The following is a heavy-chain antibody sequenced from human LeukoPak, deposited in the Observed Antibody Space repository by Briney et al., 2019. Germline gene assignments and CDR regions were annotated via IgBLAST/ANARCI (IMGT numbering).Heavy chain of an antibody. V-gene: IGHV4-31*03. CDR3: ARDVVVTASPDAFDI. Sequence: SETLSLTCSVSGDXVTXDGXXWTXXRQXPXXGXEXXXYISNSGTASYNPSLESRVSISVDTSKNQFSLRLNSVTAADTAVYYCARDVVVTASPDAFDIWSQGTMVIVSS. J-gene: IGHJ3*02. CDR1: GDXVTXDGXX. CDR2: ISNSGTA. D-gene: IGHD2-21*02.